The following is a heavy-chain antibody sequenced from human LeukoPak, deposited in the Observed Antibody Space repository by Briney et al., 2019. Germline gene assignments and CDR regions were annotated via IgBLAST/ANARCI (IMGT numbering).Heavy chain of an antibody. CDR1: GGSISSYY. J-gene: IGHJ5*02. D-gene: IGHD6-19*01. V-gene: IGHV4-59*01. CDR2: ISYSMSA. CDR3: ARDRYSSGWYRGSDWFDP. Sequence: PSVTLSLTCTVSGGSISSYYWSWIRQPPGKGLEWIGYISYSMSANYNPSLKSRVTISVDTSKNQFSLKLTSVTAADTAVYYCARDRYSSGWYRGSDWFDPWGQGTLVTVSS.